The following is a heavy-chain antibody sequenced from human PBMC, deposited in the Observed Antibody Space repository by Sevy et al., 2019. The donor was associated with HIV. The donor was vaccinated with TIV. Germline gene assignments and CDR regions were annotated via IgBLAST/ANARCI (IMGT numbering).Heavy chain of an antibody. Sequence: GGCLRLSCAASGFTFSNAWMNWVRQAPGKGLEWVSNIYSDGRTYYADSVRGRFTISRDTSKNTAYLEMKSLRAEDTAVYYCTREDIVLGEDNYYGMDVWGHGTTVTVSS. CDR2: IYSDGRT. CDR1: GFTFSNAW. V-gene: IGHV3-53*01. J-gene: IGHJ6*02. CDR3: TREDIVLGEDNYYGMDV. D-gene: IGHD2-15*01.